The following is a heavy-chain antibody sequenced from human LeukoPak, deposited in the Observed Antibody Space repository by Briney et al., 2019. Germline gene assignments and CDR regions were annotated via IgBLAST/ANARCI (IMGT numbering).Heavy chain of an antibody. D-gene: IGHD7-27*01. J-gene: IGHJ4*02. CDR2: IRSKSEGGTA. CDR3: TSTLGY. CDR1: GFTVNSVW. Sequence: GGSLRLSCAPSGFTVNSVWMTWVRQAPRKGLEWVGRIRSKSEGGTADYAAPVKGRFTISREDSKNTLSLQMNSLEGGDTAVYYCTSTLGYWGQGTLVTVSS. V-gene: IGHV3-15*01.